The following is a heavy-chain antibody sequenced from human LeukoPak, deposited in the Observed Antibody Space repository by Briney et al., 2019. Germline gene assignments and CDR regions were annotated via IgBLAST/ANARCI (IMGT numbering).Heavy chain of an antibody. Sequence: PGGSLRLSCAASGFTFSNYWMSWVRQAPGKGLEWVAHINQDGSEKYYVDSVKGRFTISRDNAKNSLYVQNKRLRGEGTAVYSCERDGGGDIVVAFAFDIWGQGTMVTVSS. CDR2: INQDGSEK. CDR1: GFTFSNYW. V-gene: IGHV3-7*05. CDR3: ERDGGGDIVVAFAFDI. J-gene: IGHJ3*02. D-gene: IGHD2-15*01.